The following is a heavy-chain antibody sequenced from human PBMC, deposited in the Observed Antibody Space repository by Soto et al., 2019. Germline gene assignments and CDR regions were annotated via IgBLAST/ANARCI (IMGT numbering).Heavy chain of an antibody. V-gene: IGHV3-23*01. CDR1: GFTFSSYA. CDR3: AKTDKFNPQSSGWANSFDY. Sequence: EVQLLESGGGLVQPGGSLRLSCAASGFTFSSYAMTWVRQAPGKGLEWVSTISRSGDSTYYRDSVKGRFTISRDNSNNTVYLQMNSLRAEDTAGYYCAKTDKFNPQSSGWANSFDYWGQGTLVTVSS. D-gene: IGHD6-19*01. J-gene: IGHJ4*02. CDR2: ISRSGDST.